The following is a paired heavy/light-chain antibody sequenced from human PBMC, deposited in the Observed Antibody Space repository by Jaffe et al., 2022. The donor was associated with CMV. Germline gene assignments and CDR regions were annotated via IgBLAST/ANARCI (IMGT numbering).Light chain of an antibody. Sequence: EIVLTQSPGTLSLSPGERATLSCRASESISGNLLAWYQQKPGHSPRLLISRASTRAPGIPDRFSGSGSETDFTLTISRLEPEDFAVFYCHQYGRSPLTFGGGTKVEIK. J-gene: IGKJ4*01. CDR3: HQYGRSPLT. CDR1: ESISGNL. V-gene: IGKV3-20*01. CDR2: RAS.
Heavy chain of an antibody. J-gene: IGHJ4*02. CDR2: ISVYTGNT. V-gene: IGHV1-18*01. D-gene: IGHD6-19*01. CDR3: ARDYSTVTGTAPFDL. CDR1: GYTFTAYG. Sequence: QVQMVQSGPEVKKPGASVKVSCKTSGYTFTAYGISWVRQAPGQGLEWVGWISVYTGNTDYAQKFQGRVTMTTDLPAATAYLELKSLNSDDTAVYFCARDYSTVTGTAPFDLWGQGTLVTVSS.